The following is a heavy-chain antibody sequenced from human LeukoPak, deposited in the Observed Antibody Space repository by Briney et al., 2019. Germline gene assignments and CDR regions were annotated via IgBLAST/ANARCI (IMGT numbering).Heavy chain of an antibody. J-gene: IGHJ5*02. V-gene: IGHV3-23*01. Sequence: GSLRLSCAASGFTFSSYAMSWVRQAPGKGLEWVSAISGSGGSTYYADSVEGRFTISRDNSKNTLYLQMNSLRAEDTAVYYCAKEIEDSSGYPIFDPWGQGTLVTVSS. CDR1: GFTFSSYA. CDR2: ISGSGGST. D-gene: IGHD3-22*01. CDR3: AKEIEDSSGYPIFDP.